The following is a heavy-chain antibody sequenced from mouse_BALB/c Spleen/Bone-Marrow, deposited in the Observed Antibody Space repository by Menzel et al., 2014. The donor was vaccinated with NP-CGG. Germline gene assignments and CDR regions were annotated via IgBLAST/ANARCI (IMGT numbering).Heavy chain of an antibody. CDR1: GFNIKDTY. J-gene: IGHJ3*01. CDR2: IDPANGNT. Sequence: VHVKQSGAELVKPGASVKLSCTASGFNIKDTYMHWVKQRPEQGLEWIGRIDPANGNTKYDPKFQGKATITADTSSNTAYLQLSSLTSEDTAVYYCAFYYYGSSLFAYWGQGTLVTVSA. V-gene: IGHV14-3*02. D-gene: IGHD1-1*01. CDR3: AFYYYGSSLFAY.